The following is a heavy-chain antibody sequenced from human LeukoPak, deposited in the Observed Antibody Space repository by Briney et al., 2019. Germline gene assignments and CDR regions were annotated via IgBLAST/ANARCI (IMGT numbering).Heavy chain of an antibody. CDR2: INPSGGST. V-gene: IGHV1-46*01. J-gene: IGHJ4*02. Sequence: ASVKVSCKASGYTFTSYYMHWVRQAPGQGLEWMGIINPSGGSTSYAQKFQGRVTMTRDTSISTAYMELSRLRSDDTAVYYCAREAVSGQGGYYFDYWGQGTLVTVSS. CDR3: AREAVSGQGGYYFDY. CDR1: GYTFTSYY. D-gene: IGHD6-19*01.